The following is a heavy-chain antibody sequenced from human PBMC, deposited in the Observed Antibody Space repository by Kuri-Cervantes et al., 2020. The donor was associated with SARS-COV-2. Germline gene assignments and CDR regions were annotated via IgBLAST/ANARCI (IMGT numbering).Heavy chain of an antibody. CDR1: GSTFRDYY. J-gene: IGHJ3*02. V-gene: IGHV3-11*04. Sequence: GESLKISCAASGSTFRDYYLSWIRPAPGKGLEWVSYIGTYGTTIYFAGAMKGRFTISRDNSKNTLYLQMNSLRAEDTAVYYCAKDMYYDSSGFYDAFDIWGQGTMVTVSS. CDR3: AKDMYYDSSGFYDAFDI. D-gene: IGHD3-22*01. CDR2: IGTYGTTI.